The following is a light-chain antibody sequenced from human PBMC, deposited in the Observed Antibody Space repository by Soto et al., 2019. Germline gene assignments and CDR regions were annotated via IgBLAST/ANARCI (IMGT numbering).Light chain of an antibody. J-gene: IGKJ5*01. CDR2: AAS. CDR1: QSVSSSH. V-gene: IGKV3-20*01. CDR3: QQYGYSPIT. Sequence: PEDSATLSCTASQSVSSSHLAWYQHKPGQAPRILIYAASSRPTGSPDRFSGGGSGTDFPLTISRLEPEDFAVYYCQQYGYSPITFGQGTRLEIK.